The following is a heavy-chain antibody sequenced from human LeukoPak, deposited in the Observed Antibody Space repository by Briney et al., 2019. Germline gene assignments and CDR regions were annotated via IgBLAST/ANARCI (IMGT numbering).Heavy chain of an antibody. J-gene: IGHJ6*03. V-gene: IGHV1-8*01. CDR2: MNPNSGNT. Sequence: ASVKVSCKASRYTFTSYDINWVRQATGQGLEWMGWMNPNSGNTGYAQKFKGRVTMTRNTSISTAYMELSNLRSEDTAVYDCSSTVTTPGYYYYMDGWGKGTTVTVSS. CDR3: SSTVTTPGYYYYMDG. CDR1: RYTFTSYD. D-gene: IGHD4-11*01.